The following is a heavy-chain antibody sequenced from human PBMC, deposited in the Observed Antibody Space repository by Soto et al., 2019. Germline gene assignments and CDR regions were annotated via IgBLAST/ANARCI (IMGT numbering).Heavy chain of an antibody. CDR1: GFTFSSYS. CDR2: ISSSSSTI. D-gene: IGHD5-18*01. CDR3: ASLDTAMVPYYYYYGMDV. V-gene: IGHV3-48*02. Sequence: HPAGSLRLSCAASGFTFSSYSMNWVRQAPGKGLEWVSYISSSSSTIYYADSVKGRFTISRDNAKNSLYLQMNSLRDEDTAVYYCASLDTAMVPYYYYYGMDVWGQGTTVTVSS. J-gene: IGHJ6*02.